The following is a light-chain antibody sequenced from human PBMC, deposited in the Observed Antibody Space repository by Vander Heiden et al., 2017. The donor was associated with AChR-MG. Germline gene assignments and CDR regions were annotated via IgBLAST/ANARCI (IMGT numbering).Light chain of an antibody. CDR2: GAS. J-gene: IGKJ2*01. Sequence: VVIAQSPATLSVSPGERATLSCRASQSVSSNLAWYQQKPGQGPRLLIYGASTRATGIPARFSGSGSGTEFTLTISSLQSEDFAVYYCQQYNNWPPFTFGEGTKLEIK. CDR1: QSVSSN. V-gene: IGKV3-15*01. CDR3: QQYNNWPPFT.